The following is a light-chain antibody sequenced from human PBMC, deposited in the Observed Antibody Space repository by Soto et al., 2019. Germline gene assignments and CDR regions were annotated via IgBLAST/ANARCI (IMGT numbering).Light chain of an antibody. V-gene: IGKV4-1*01. Sequence: DIVMTQSPDSLAVSLGERATIDCKSGQSVLYSSNNKNHLTWFQQKPGQPPKLLIYWASTRESGVPDRFSGSGSGTDFTLTISSLQAEDVAVYYCQQYFSTPFTFGGGTKVDIK. CDR3: QQYFSTPFT. J-gene: IGKJ4*01. CDR1: QSVLYSSNNKNH. CDR2: WAS.